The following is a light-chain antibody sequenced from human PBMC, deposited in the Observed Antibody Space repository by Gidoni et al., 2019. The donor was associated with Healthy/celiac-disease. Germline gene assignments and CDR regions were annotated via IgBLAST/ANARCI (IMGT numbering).Light chain of an antibody. Sequence: ESVLTQSPGTLSLSQGERATLSCRASQSVSSSYLAWYQQKPGQAPRLLIYGASSRATGLPDRFSGSGSGTDFTLTISRLEPEDLAVYYCQQYGSSPRTFGQGTKVEIK. V-gene: IGKV3-20*01. CDR3: QQYGSSPRT. CDR1: QSVSSSY. J-gene: IGKJ1*01. CDR2: GAS.